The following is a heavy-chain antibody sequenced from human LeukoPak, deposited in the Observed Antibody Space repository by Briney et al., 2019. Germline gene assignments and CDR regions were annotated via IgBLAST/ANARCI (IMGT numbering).Heavy chain of an antibody. V-gene: IGHV1-46*01. CDR3: ATAIVVVTAIPGFDY. J-gene: IGHJ4*02. CDR1: GYTFTSYY. Sequence: ASVKVSCKASGYTFTSYYMHWVRQAPGQGLEWMGIINPSGGSTSYAQKFQGRVTMTEDTSTDTAYMELSSLRSEDTAVYYCATAIVVVTAIPGFDYWGQGTLVTVSS. CDR2: INPSGGST. D-gene: IGHD2-21*02.